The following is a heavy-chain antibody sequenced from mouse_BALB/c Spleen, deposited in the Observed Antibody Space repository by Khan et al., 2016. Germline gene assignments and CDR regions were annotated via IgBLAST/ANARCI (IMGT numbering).Heavy chain of an antibody. J-gene: IGHJ3*01. CDR3: ASYYDYDGGFAY. V-gene: IGHV2-6-7*01. CDR1: GFSLTGFS. CDR2: IWGDGST. D-gene: IGHD2-4*01. Sequence: VKLEESGPGLVAPSQSLSITCTVSGFSLTGFSVNWVRQPPGKGLEWLGMIWGDGSTDYNSALKSRLSISKDNSKSQVLLKMNSLQTDDTARYYCASYYDYDGGFAYWGQGTLVTVSA.